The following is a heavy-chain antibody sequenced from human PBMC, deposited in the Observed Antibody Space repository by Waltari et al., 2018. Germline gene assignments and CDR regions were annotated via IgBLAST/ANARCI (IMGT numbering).Heavy chain of an antibody. J-gene: IGHJ5*02. CDR1: GGSISSGDYY. Sequence: QVHLQESGPGLVKPSQTLSLTCTVSGGSISSGDYYWSWIRQPPGKGLEWIGYTYYRGGTDYSSSLKSRVTISVDTSKNQFSLKLSSVTAADTAVYYCARCTRSWFDPWGQGTLVTVSS. V-gene: IGHV4-30-4*08. CDR3: ARCTRSWFDP. CDR2: TYYRGGT.